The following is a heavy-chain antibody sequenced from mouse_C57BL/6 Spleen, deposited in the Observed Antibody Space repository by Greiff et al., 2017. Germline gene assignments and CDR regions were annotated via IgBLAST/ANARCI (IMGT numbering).Heavy chain of an antibody. CDR2: IYPGSGST. Sequence: QVQLQQPGAELVKPGASVKMSCKASGYTFTSYWITWVKQRPGQGLEWIGDIYPGSGSTNYNEKFKSKATLTVDTSSSTAYMQLSSLTSEDSAVYYCARRDYGSSYVPPDYWGQGTTLTVSS. D-gene: IGHD1-1*01. CDR3: ARRDYGSSYVPPDY. J-gene: IGHJ2*01. V-gene: IGHV1-55*01. CDR1: GYTFTSYW.